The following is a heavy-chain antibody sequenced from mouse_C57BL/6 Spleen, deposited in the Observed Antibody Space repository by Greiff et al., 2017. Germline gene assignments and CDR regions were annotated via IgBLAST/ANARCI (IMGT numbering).Heavy chain of an antibody. CDR1: GYSFTGYY. Sequence: EVQLQQSGPELVKPGASVKISCKASGYSFTGYYMNWVKQSPEKSLEWIGEINPSTGGTTYNQKFKAKATLTVDKSSSTAYMQLKSLTSEDSAVYYCARHGYNYAMDYRGQGTSVTVSS. CDR2: INPSTGGT. J-gene: IGHJ4*01. D-gene: IGHD2-2*01. V-gene: IGHV1-42*01. CDR3: ARHGYNYAMDY.